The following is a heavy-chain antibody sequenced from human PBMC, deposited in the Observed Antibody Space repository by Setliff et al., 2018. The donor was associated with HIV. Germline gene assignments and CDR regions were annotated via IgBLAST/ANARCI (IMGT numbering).Heavy chain of an antibody. Sequence: PGGSLRLSCAASGFTFSGYGMHWVRQAPGKGLEWVAFIRYDGSNKYYADSVKGRFTISRDNSKNTLYLQMNSLRAEDTAVYYCAKDRYYDSSGSPFDYWGQGTLVTVSS. CDR2: IRYDGSNK. J-gene: IGHJ4*02. CDR1: GFTFSGYG. D-gene: IGHD3-22*01. V-gene: IGHV3-30*02. CDR3: AKDRYYDSSGSPFDY.